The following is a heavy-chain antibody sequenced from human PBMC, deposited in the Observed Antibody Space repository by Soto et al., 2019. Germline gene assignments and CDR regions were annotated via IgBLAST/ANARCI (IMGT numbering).Heavy chain of an antibody. CDR2: MSPGSGDT. CDR3: ARMESFGSLNWFDP. J-gene: IGHJ5*02. V-gene: IGHV1-8*02. D-gene: IGHD5-18*01. Sequence: GASVKVSCKASGYTFTNNDVSWVRQATGQGLEWMGWMSPGSGDTGYAQKFQGRVTMTRDISIATAYMELNSLTSEDTAIYYCARMESFGSLNWFDPWGQGTLVTVSS. CDR1: GYTFTNND.